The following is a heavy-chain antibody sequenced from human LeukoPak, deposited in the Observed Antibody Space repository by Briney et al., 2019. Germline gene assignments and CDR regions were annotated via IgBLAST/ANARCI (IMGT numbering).Heavy chain of an antibody. CDR2: INTGNGNT. D-gene: IGHD3-10*01. CDR1: GYTFTSYG. Sequence: GASVKVSCKASGYTFTSYGISWVRQAPGQRLEWMGWINTGNGNTKYSQEFQGRVTITRDTSASTAYMELSSLRSEDMAVYYCARGAKFRSYGSGTYYTSLPFDPWGQGTLVTASS. V-gene: IGHV1-3*03. J-gene: IGHJ5*02. CDR3: ARGAKFRSYGSGTYYTSLPFDP.